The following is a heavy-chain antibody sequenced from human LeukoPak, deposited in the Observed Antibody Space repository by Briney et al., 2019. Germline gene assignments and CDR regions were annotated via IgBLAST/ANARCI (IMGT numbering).Heavy chain of an antibody. Sequence: GGSLRLSCAASGFNFSSYAMHWVRQAPGKGLEYVSAIRSNGGSTYYANSVKGRFTISRDNSKNTLYLQMGSLRAEDMAVYYCARVGDCSSTSCYYYYMDVWGKGTTVTVSS. CDR3: ARVGDCSSTSCYYYYMDV. CDR2: IRSNGGST. CDR1: GFNFSSYA. D-gene: IGHD2-2*01. V-gene: IGHV3-64*01. J-gene: IGHJ6*03.